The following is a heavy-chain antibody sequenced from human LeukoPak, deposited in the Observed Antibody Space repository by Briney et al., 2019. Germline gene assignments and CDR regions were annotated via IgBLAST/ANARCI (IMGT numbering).Heavy chain of an antibody. CDR1: EFSFDSST. D-gene: IGHD3-16*01. V-gene: IGHV3-7*01. J-gene: IGHJ1*01. CDR3: VVGGAGGGYFPN. CDR2: MKEDGSDE. Sequence: GGSLRLSCVASEFSFDSSTMSWVRQAAGKGLEWVAKMKEDGSDEKYVDSVKGRFTISRDNAKNSLYLQMDRLRSEDTAVYFCVVGGAGGGYFPNWGQGSLVIVSS.